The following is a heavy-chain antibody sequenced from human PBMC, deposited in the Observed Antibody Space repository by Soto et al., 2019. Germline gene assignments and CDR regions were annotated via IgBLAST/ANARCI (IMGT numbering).Heavy chain of an antibody. Sequence: QVQLVQSGAEVKKPGASVKVSCKASGYTFINYGFSWVRQAPGQGLEWMGWISAYNGNTNYAQKLQGRVTMTTDTSTSTASIELRSLRSDDTAVYYCARREYYYDSSGYYYYFDYWGQGTLVTVSS. CDR2: ISAYNGNT. D-gene: IGHD3-22*01. J-gene: IGHJ4*02. CDR1: GYTFINYG. V-gene: IGHV1-18*01. CDR3: ARREYYYDSSGYYYYFDY.